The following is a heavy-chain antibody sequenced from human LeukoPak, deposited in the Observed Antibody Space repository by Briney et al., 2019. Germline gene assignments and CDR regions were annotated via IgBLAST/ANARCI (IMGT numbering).Heavy chain of an antibody. CDR2: LSGSGYNT. CDR3: AKDPYGTRYFDY. CDR1: GFTFSSYA. Sequence: GGSLRLSCAASGFTFSSYALSWVRQAPGKGLEWVSSLSGSGYNTYYADSVKGRFTISRDNSKNTVCLQMNSLRAEDTAVYYCAKDPYGTRYFDYWGQGTLVTVSS. J-gene: IGHJ4*02. D-gene: IGHD2-2*01. V-gene: IGHV3-23*01.